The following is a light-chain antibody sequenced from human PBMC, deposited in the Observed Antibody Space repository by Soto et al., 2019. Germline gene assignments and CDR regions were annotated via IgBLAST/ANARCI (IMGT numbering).Light chain of an antibody. CDR2: NAS. V-gene: IGKV1-5*03. CDR3: QEYYSHSWT. Sequence: DIQMTQSPSTLSASVGDRVTITCRASQSISSWLAWYQQKPGKAPKFLIYNASNLQSGVPSRFSGSGSGTEFTLTISSVEPDDFATYFCQEYYSHSWTFGQGTRVEIK. CDR1: QSISSW. J-gene: IGKJ1*01.